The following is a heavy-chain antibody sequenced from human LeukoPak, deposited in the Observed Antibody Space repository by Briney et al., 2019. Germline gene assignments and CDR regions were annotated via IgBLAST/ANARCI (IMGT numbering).Heavy chain of an antibody. CDR1: GFTFSSYS. V-gene: IGHV3-21*01. Sequence: GGSLRLSCAASGFTFSSYSMNWVRQAPGKGLEWVSSICSSSNSIYYTDSVKGRFTISRDNAKNSLYLQMNSLRAEDTAVYYCARELPTEAFDYWGQGTLVTVSS. CDR3: ARELPTEAFDY. J-gene: IGHJ4*02. D-gene: IGHD1-26*01. CDR2: ICSSSNSI.